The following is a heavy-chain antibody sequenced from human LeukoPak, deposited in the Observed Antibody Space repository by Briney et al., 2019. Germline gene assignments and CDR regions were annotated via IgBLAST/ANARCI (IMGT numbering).Heavy chain of an antibody. CDR3: AKDLSGYYDSSGYYMGLNDAFDI. V-gene: IGHV3-9*01. J-gene: IGHJ3*02. CDR1: GFTFDDYA. CDR2: ISWNSGSI. Sequence: PGGSLRLSCAASGFTFDDYAMPWVRQAPGKGLEWDSGISWNSGSIGYADSVKGRFTISRDNAKDSLYLQMNSLRAEDTALYYCAKDLSGYYDSSGYYMGLNDAFDIWGQGTMVTVSS. D-gene: IGHD3-22*01.